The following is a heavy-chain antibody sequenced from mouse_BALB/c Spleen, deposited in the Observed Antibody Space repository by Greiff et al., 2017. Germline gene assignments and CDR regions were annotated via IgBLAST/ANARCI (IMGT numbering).Heavy chain of an antibody. CDR1: GYSFTSYY. D-gene: IGHD2-4*01. V-gene: IGHV1-66*01. CDR2: IFPGSGNT. Sequence: VQLQQSGPELVKPGASVKISCKASGYSFTSYYIHWVKQRPGQGLEWIGWIFPGSGNTKYNEKFKGKATLTADTSSSTAYMQLSSLTSEDSAVYYCARWGIIPLDYWGQGTTLTVSS. CDR3: ARWGIIPLDY. J-gene: IGHJ2*01.